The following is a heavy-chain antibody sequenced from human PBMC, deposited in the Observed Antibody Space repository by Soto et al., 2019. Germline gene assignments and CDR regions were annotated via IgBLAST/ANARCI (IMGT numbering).Heavy chain of an antibody. V-gene: IGHV3-74*01. Sequence: PGGSLRLSCAASGFTFSSYWMHWVRQAPGKGLVWVSRINSDGSSTSYADSVKGRFTISRDNAKNTLYLQMNSLRAEDTAVYYCARDRLMRLRYFASNYYYYGMDVWGQGTTVTVSS. CDR3: ARDRLMRLRYFASNYYYYGMDV. CDR1: GFTFSSYW. CDR2: INSDGSST. D-gene: IGHD3-9*01. J-gene: IGHJ6*02.